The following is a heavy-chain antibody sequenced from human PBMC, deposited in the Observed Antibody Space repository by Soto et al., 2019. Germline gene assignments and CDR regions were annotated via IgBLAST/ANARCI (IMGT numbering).Heavy chain of an antibody. CDR2: VSGSGAVT. V-gene: IGHV3-23*01. CDR1: GFTPNIFA. Sequence: EVQLLESGGGLVQPGGSLRLSCAASGFTPNIFAMSWVRQAPGKGLEWVSAVSGSGAVTYYTDSVRGRFTISRDNSRSTLYLQMSSLRAEDTAVYYCGMADSSGYYHEKHWGQGTLVTVSS. J-gene: IGHJ4*02. CDR3: GMADSSGYYHEKH. D-gene: IGHD3-22*01.